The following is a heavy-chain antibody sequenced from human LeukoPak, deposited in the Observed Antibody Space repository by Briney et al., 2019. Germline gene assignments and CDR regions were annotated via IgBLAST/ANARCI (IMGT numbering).Heavy chain of an antibody. Sequence: GGSLRLSCAASGFTFSSYEMNWVRQAPGKGLEWVSAIGTAGDTYYPGSVKGRFTISRENAKNSLYLQMNSLRAGDTAVYYCARVRGEAGAFDYWGQGTLVTVSS. CDR3: ARVRGEAGAFDY. J-gene: IGHJ4*02. V-gene: IGHV3-13*01. CDR2: IGTAGDT. CDR1: GFTFSSYE. D-gene: IGHD3-10*01.